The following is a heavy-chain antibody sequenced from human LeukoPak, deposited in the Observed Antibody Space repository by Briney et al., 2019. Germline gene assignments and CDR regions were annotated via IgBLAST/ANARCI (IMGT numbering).Heavy chain of an antibody. D-gene: IGHD6-13*01. CDR3: ARDTIAAAGTRSYYYYGMDV. CDR1: GFTFSSYG. Sequence: GGSLRLSCAASGFTFSSYGMHWVRQAPGKGLEWVAVILDDGSNKYYADSVKGRFTISRDNSKNTLYLQMNSLRAEDTAVYYCARDTIAAAGTRSYYYYGMDVWGQGTTVTVSS. V-gene: IGHV3-33*05. J-gene: IGHJ6*02. CDR2: ILDDGSNK.